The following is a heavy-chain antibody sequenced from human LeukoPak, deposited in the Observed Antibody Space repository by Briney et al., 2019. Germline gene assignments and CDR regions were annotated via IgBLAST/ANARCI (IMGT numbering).Heavy chain of an antibody. J-gene: IGHJ4*02. D-gene: IGHD4-23*01. CDR1: GGSISSSSYY. CDR2: IYYSGST. Sequence: SETLSLTCTVSGGSISSSSYYWGWIRQPPGKGLEWIGSIYYSGSTYYNPSLKSRVTISVDTSKNQFSLKLSSVTAADTAVYYCARGRRGDLRRWYYFDYWGQGTLVTVSS. CDR3: ARGRRGDLRRWYYFDY. V-gene: IGHV4-39*01.